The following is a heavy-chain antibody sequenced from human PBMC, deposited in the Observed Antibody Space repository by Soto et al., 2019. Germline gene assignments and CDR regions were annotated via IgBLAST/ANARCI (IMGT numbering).Heavy chain of an antibody. J-gene: IGHJ3*01. CDR3: TLAGVIVVDAFDV. V-gene: IGHV1-8*01. CDR1: GYTFTNYY. D-gene: IGHD3-16*02. Sequence: GASVKVSCKASGYTFTNYYIHWVRQAPGHELEWMGWMNPDSNDTDSAQKFQDRVTLTSATSIGTAYMELSSLRSEDTAVYYCTLAGVIVVDAFDVWGRGTLVTVSS. CDR2: MNPDSNDT.